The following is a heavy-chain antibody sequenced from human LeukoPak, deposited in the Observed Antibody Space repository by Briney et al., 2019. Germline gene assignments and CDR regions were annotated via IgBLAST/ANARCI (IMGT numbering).Heavy chain of an antibody. J-gene: IGHJ5*02. CDR3: AKCSTSAYTTGWCNWIDP. V-gene: IGHV3-23*01. Sequence: GGSLRLSCVASGFTFTSDAMNWVRQAPGKGLEWVSSTVSRGTTQYADSVKGRFTVSRDTSKNTLYLQMNSLRADDTAVYYCAKCSTSAYTTGWCNWIDPWGQGTLVAVSS. CDR2: TVSRGTT. D-gene: IGHD6-19*01. CDR1: GFTFTSDA.